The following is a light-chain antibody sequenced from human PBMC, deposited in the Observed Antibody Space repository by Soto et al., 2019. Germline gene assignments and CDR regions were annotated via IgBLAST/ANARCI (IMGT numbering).Light chain of an antibody. V-gene: IGKV1-39*01. Sequence: DFQMTHSPSSLSASVGDRVTITCRASQTITTHVNWYQQKPGKAPKLLIYAASSLQSGVPSRFSGSGSGTDFTLTISSLQPEDFATYWCHQTYNIPWTFGQGTKVDIK. CDR3: HQTYNIPWT. CDR1: QTITTH. J-gene: IGKJ1*01. CDR2: AAS.